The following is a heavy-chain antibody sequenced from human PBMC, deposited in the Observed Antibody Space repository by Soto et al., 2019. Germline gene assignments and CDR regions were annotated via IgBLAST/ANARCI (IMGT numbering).Heavy chain of an antibody. CDR3: ARRATPIDY. J-gene: IGHJ4*02. V-gene: IGHV1-18*01. CDR2: ISAYNGNT. Sequence: QVQLVQSGAEVKKPGASVKVSCKASGYTFTNFGISWVRQAPGQGLEWMGWISAYNGNTNYAQNFQGRVTMTTDTSTGPADRELRRLRSDDTAVYYPARRATPIDYSGQGTLVTVSS. CDR1: GYTFTNFG.